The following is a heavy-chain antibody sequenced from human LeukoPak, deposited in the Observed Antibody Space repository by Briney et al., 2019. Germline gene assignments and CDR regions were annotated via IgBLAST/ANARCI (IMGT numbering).Heavy chain of an antibody. D-gene: IGHD3-22*01. V-gene: IGHV3-11*06. Sequence: GGSLRLSCAASGFSFSNFYMSWIRQAPGKGLEWVSYISSSSTYTNSADSVRGRFTISRDNPKNSLCLQMNSLRVEDTAVYYCARESDSSGYYDYWGQGTLVTVSS. CDR1: GFSFSNFY. CDR2: ISSSSTYT. CDR3: ARESDSSGYYDY. J-gene: IGHJ4*02.